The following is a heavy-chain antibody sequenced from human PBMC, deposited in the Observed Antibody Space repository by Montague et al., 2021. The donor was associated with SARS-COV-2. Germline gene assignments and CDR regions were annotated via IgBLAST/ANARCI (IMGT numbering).Heavy chain of an antibody. J-gene: IGHJ5*02. D-gene: IGHD3-9*01. V-gene: IGHV4-59*01. CDR2: IYYTGST. Sequence: SETLSLTCTVSGGSITSYYWSWIRKPQGKGMEWIGHIYYTGSTDYNPYLKSRGTISVEKSKNKFTLRLSSVTVADTAVYYCDRSGFYDLLAGYSFGSIDPWGQGTLVTVSS. CDR1: GGSITSYY. CDR3: DRSGFYDLLAGYSFGSIDP.